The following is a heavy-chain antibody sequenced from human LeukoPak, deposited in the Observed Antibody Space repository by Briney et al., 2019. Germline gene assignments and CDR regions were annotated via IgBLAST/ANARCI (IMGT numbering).Heavy chain of an antibody. D-gene: IGHD5-12*01. CDR2: IYYSGST. Sequence: SETLSLTCAVSGGSISSNSYYWGWIRQPPGKGLEWIGSIYYSGSTYYNPSLKSRVTISVDTSKNQFSLKVSSVTAADTAVYYCAREGGDYDSGGYMDVWGKGTTVTISS. J-gene: IGHJ6*03. CDR3: AREGGDYDSGGYMDV. CDR1: GGSISSNSYY. V-gene: IGHV4-39*07.